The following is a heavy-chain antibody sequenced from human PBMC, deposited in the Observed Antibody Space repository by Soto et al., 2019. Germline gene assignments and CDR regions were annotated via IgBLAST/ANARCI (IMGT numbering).Heavy chain of an antibody. Sequence: GGSLRLSCAASGFTFSSYGIHWVRQAPGKGLEWVALISYDGSNKYYADSVKGRFTISRDNSKNTLYLQMNSLRAEDTAMYYCAKDAPYYYDSSGYYGPFDSWGEGTPAPVSS. V-gene: IGHV3-30*18. J-gene: IGHJ4*02. D-gene: IGHD3-22*01. CDR3: AKDAPYYYDSSGYYGPFDS. CDR2: ISYDGSNK. CDR1: GFTFSSYG.